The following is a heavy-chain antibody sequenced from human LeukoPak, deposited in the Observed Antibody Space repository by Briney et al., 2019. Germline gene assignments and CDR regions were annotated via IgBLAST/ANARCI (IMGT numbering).Heavy chain of an antibody. Sequence: GASVKVSCKASGYTFTSYDINWVRQATGQGLEWMGWMNPNSGNTGYAQKFQGRVTMTRNTSISTAYMELSSLRAEDTAVYYCATHGSAHYYMDVWGKGTTVTISS. CDR1: GYTFTSYD. J-gene: IGHJ6*03. CDR3: ATHGSAHYYMDV. CDR2: MNPNSGNT. V-gene: IGHV1-8*01. D-gene: IGHD2-2*03.